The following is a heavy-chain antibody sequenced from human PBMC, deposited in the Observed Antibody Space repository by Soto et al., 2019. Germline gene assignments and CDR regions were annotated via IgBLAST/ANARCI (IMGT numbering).Heavy chain of an antibody. CDR3: SIVRGYSNRHRTDY. D-gene: IGHD5-18*01. Sequence: GGSLRLSCAASGFSFSTYGMHWVRQAPGKGLEWVAFISNDGSNKYYADSVKGRFTISRDNSKNTLYLQMNSLRAEDTAVYTCSIVRGYSNRHRTDYWGQGTLVTVSS. CDR2: ISNDGSNK. V-gene: IGHV3-30*03. CDR1: GFSFSTYG. J-gene: IGHJ4*02.